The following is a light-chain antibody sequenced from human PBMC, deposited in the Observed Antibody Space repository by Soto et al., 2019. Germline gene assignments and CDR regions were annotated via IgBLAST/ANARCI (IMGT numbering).Light chain of an antibody. Sequence: EILMTPSTATLSLSPGDIATLSCRASQSVLRHLAWFQQKPGQPPRLLIFGESTRATGVPARFSGSGSGTEFTLIISSLQSEDVAGYFCQQYNNWPLTFGGGTKVDIK. CDR1: QSVLRH. CDR3: QQYNNWPLT. J-gene: IGKJ4*02. V-gene: IGKV3-15*01. CDR2: GES.